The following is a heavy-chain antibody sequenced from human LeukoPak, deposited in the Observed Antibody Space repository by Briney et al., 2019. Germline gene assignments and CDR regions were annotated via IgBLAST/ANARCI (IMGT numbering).Heavy chain of an antibody. Sequence: ASVKVSCKASGYTFTGYYMHWVRQAPGQGLEWMGWINPNSGGTNYAQKFQGRVTMTTDTSTSTAYMELRSLRSDDTAVYYCARVPSDCSSTSCYLGGTTDPPRTIFGVVIYYYGMDVWGQGTTVTVSS. CDR1: GYTFTGYY. V-gene: IGHV1-2*02. CDR3: ARVPSDCSSTSCYLGGTTDPPRTIFGVVIYYYGMDV. D-gene: IGHD2-2*01. J-gene: IGHJ6*02. CDR2: INPNSGGT.